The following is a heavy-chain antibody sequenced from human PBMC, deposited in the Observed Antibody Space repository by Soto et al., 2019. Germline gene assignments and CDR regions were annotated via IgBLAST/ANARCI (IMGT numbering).Heavy chain of an antibody. D-gene: IGHD2-15*01. Sequence: ASVKVSCKASGYTFTGYYMHWVRQAPGQGLEWMGWINPNSGGTNYAQKFQGRVTMTRDTSISTAYMELSRLRSDDTAVYYCARAGYCSGGSCYSGYYYGMDVWGQGTTVTVSS. CDR2: INPNSGGT. CDR1: GYTFTGYY. J-gene: IGHJ6*02. CDR3: ARAGYCSGGSCYSGYYYGMDV. V-gene: IGHV1-2*02.